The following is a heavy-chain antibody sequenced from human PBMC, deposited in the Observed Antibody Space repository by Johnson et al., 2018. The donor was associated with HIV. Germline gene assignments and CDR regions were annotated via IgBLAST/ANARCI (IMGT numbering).Heavy chain of an antibody. Sequence: VQLVESGGGVVQPGGSLRLSCAASGFTFSSYGMHWVRQAPGKGLEWVAFIRYDGSNKYYADSVKGRFTISRDNSKNTLYLQMNSLRAEDTAVYYCARLTEYYYDTSGREAMQKNDAFDIWGQGTMVTVSS. J-gene: IGHJ3*02. CDR2: IRYDGSNK. CDR3: ARLTEYYYDTSGREAMQKNDAFDI. V-gene: IGHV3-30*02. D-gene: IGHD3-22*01. CDR1: GFTFSSYG.